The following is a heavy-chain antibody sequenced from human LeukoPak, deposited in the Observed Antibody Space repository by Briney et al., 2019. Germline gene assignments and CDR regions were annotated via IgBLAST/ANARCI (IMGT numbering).Heavy chain of an antibody. D-gene: IGHD2-15*01. J-gene: IGHJ5*02. Sequence: SETLSLTCTVSGYSISSGHYWGWIRQPPGKGLEWIGSIYHSGSTYYNPSLKSRVTISVDTSKNQFSLKLSSVTAADTAVYYCARDVVVAAREDWFDPWGQGTLVTVSS. CDR3: ARDVVVAAREDWFDP. CDR2: IYHSGST. V-gene: IGHV4-38-2*02. CDR1: GYSISSGHY.